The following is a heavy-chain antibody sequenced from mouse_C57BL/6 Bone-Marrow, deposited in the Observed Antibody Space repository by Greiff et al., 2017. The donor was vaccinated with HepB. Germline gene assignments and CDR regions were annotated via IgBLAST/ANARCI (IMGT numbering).Heavy chain of an antibody. V-gene: IGHV3-6*01. J-gene: IGHJ2*01. CDR3: ARDLSYESYFDY. CDR2: ISYDGSN. CDR1: GYSITSGYY. D-gene: IGHD1-1*01. Sequence: EVKLQESGPGLVKPSQSLSLTCSVTGYSITSGYYWNWIRQFPGNNLEWMGYISYDGSNNYNPSLKNRISITRDTSKNQFFLKLNSVTTEDTATYYCARDLSYESYFDYWGQGTTLTVSS.